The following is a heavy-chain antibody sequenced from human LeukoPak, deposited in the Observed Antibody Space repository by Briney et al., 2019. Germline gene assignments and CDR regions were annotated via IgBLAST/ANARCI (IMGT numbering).Heavy chain of an antibody. V-gene: IGHV3-74*01. CDR1: GSTFSSYW. CDR2: IDNDGSDT. D-gene: IGHD1-14*01. CDR3: ARGGFHHGFDI. J-gene: IGHJ3*02. Sequence: GGSLRLSCAASGSTFSSYWIHWVRQAPGKGLAWVSRIDNDGSDTIFADSVKGRFTLSRDNAKNTVYLQMNSLRAEDTAVYYCARGGFHHGFDIWGQGTMVTVS.